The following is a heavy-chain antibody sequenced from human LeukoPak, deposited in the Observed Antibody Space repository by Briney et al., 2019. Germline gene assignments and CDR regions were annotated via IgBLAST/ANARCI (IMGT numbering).Heavy chain of an antibody. J-gene: IGHJ4*02. Sequence: GRSPRLSCAASGFTIDDYTMHWVRQAPGKGLEWVSGITWNSGSIGYADSVRGRFTISRDNAKNSLYLEMNSLRAEDTALYYCAKEDHFASWGQGTLVTVSS. CDR2: ITWNSGSI. V-gene: IGHV3-9*01. CDR1: GFTIDDYT. CDR3: AKEDHFAS.